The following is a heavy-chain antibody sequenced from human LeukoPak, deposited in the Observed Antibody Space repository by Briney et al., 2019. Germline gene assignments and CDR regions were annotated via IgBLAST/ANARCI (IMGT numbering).Heavy chain of an antibody. J-gene: IGHJ6*03. CDR3: AGTQYSSSAGYYYYMDV. V-gene: IGHV4-59*01. CDR1: GGSISSYY. Sequence: PSETLSLTCTVSGGSISSYYWSWIRQPPGKGPEWIGYIYYSGSTNYNPSLKSRVTISVDTSKNQFSLKLSSVTAADTAVYYCAGTQYSSSAGYYYYMDVWGKGTTVTVSS. D-gene: IGHD6-6*01. CDR2: IYYSGST.